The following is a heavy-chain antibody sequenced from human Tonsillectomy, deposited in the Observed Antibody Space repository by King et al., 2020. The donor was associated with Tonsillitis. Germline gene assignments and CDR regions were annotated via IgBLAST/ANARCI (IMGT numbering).Heavy chain of an antibody. V-gene: IGHV3-30*18. Sequence: VQLVESGGGVVQPGRSLRLSCAASGFTFSSYGMHWVRQAPGKGLEWVAVISYDGSNKYYADSVKGRFTISRENSKNPLYLQMNSLRAEDTAVYYCAKWGDIVATIRTPAFDYWGQGTLVTVSS. CDR2: ISYDGSNK. D-gene: IGHD5-12*01. CDR1: GFTFSSYG. CDR3: AKWGDIVATIRTPAFDY. J-gene: IGHJ4*02.